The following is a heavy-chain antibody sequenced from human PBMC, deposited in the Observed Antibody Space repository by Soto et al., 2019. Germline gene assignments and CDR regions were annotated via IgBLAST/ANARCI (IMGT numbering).Heavy chain of an antibody. CDR3: ARDPLWGTAMVLWYFDL. Sequence: GGSLRLSCAASGFTFGASNLQWVRQASGKGLEWLGRIGSKGETYATTYAASVKGRFTISRDDSKKTAYLQMDSLRAEDTAVYYCARDPLWGTAMVLWYFDLWGRGTLVTVSS. CDR2: IGSKGETYAT. D-gene: IGHD5-18*01. V-gene: IGHV3-73*01. CDR1: GFTFGASN. J-gene: IGHJ2*01.